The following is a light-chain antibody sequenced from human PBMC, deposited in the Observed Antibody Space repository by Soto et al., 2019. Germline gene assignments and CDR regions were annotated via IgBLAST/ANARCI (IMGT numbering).Light chain of an antibody. V-gene: IGKV3-20*01. Sequence: EIVMTQSPATLSVSPVERATLSCRASQSISNKLAWYQHKPGQAPRLLIYGASSRATGIPDRFSGSGSGTDFTLTISRLEPEDFAVYYCQQYGRSPTFGQGTKVDIK. J-gene: IGKJ1*01. CDR2: GAS. CDR1: QSISNK. CDR3: QQYGRSPT.